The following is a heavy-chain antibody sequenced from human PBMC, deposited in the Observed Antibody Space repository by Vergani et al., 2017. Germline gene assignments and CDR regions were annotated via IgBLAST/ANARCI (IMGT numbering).Heavy chain of an antibody. CDR1: GGSFSGYY. CDR2: INHSGST. J-gene: IGHJ4*02. Sequence: QVQLQESGPGLVKPSETLSLTCAVYGGSFSGYYWSWIRQPPGKGLEWIGEINHSGSTNYNPSLKSRVTISVDTSKNQFSLKLSSVTAADTAVYYCARIPPGDYWGQGTLVTVSS. V-gene: IGHV4-34*09. CDR3: ARIPPGDY.